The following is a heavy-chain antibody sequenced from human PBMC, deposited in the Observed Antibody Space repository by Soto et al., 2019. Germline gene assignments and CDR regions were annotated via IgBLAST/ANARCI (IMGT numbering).Heavy chain of an antibody. V-gene: IGHV4-4*02. Sequence: SETLSLTCAVSGGSISSSNWWSWVRQPPGKGLEWIGEIYHSGSTNYNPSLKSRVTISVDKSKNQFSLKLSSVTAADTAVYYCARGSGSYYYGMDVWGQGTTVTVSS. D-gene: IGHD1-26*01. CDR2: IYHSGST. J-gene: IGHJ6*01. CDR1: GGSISSSNW. CDR3: ARGSGSYYYGMDV.